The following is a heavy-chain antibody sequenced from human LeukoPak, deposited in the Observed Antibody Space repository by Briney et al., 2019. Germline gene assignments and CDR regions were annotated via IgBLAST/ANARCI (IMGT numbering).Heavy chain of an antibody. J-gene: IGHJ6*03. CDR3: ARVSGYIVVVWYYMDV. CDR1: GFTFSDYY. CDR2: ISSSGSTI. Sequence: GGSLRLSCAASGFTFSDYYMSWIRQAPGKGLEWVSYISSSGSTIYYADSVKGRFTISRDNAKNSLYLQMNSLRAEDTAVYYCARVSGYIVVVWYYMDVWGKGTTVTVSS. D-gene: IGHD2-2*01. V-gene: IGHV3-11*01.